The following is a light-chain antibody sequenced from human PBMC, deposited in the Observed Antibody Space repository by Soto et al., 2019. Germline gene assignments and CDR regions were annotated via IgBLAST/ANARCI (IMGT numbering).Light chain of an antibody. V-gene: IGLV2-14*01. J-gene: IGLJ1*01. CDR1: SSDIGVYDY. CDR2: EVT. Sequence: QSALTQPASVSGSPGQSITISCTGTSSDIGVYDYVSWYQQHPGKAPKLIIYEVTNRPSGLSNRFSGSKSDNTASLTISGLQAEDEADYYCVSHISVAYRSIYVFGTGTKATVL. CDR3: VSHISVAYRSIYV.